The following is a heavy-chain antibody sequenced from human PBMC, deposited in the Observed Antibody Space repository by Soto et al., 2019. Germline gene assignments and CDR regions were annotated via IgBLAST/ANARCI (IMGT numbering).Heavy chain of an antibody. Sequence: PSETLSLTCAFSGGSISGYYWTWIRHRPGEGLEWIGFFYYSGSTDYNPSLRSRVTISADTSRNQVFLNMYSVTAADTAVYYCASSGGPEGDWFDPWGQGTLVTVSS. CDR1: GGSISGYY. J-gene: IGHJ5*02. V-gene: IGHV4-59*12. D-gene: IGHD2-15*01. CDR2: FYYSGST. CDR3: ASSGGPEGDWFDP.